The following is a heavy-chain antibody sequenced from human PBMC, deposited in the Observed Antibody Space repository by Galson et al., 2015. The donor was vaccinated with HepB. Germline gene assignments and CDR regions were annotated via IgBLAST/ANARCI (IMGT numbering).Heavy chain of an antibody. CDR1: GYTFTSYG. D-gene: IGHD4-17*01. J-gene: IGHJ6*03. Sequence: SVKVSCKASGYTFTSYGISWVQQAPGQGLEWMGWISAYNGNTNYAQKLQGRVTMTTDTSTSTAYMELRSLRSDDTAVYYCARDQSNGDPYYYYYYMDVWGKGTTVTVSS. CDR2: ISAYNGNT. V-gene: IGHV1-18*01. CDR3: ARDQSNGDPYYYYYYMDV.